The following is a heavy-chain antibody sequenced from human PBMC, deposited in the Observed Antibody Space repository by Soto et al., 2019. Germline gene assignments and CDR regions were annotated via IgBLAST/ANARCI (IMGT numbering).Heavy chain of an antibody. Sequence: GGSLRLSCAASGFTFSSYAMHWVRQAPGKGLEYVSAISSNGGSTYYANSVKGRFTISRDNSKNTLYLQMGSLRAEDMAVYYCALKYCSSTSCSPSPAWGQGTLVTVSS. J-gene: IGHJ5*02. D-gene: IGHD2-2*01. CDR3: ALKYCSSTSCSPSPA. CDR1: GFTFSSYA. CDR2: ISSNGGST. V-gene: IGHV3-64*01.